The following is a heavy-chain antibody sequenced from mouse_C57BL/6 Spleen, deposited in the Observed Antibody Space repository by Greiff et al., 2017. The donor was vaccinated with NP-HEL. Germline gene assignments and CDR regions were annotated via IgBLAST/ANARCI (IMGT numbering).Heavy chain of an antibody. Sequence: QVQLQQPGAELVMPGASVKLSCKASGYTFTSYWMHWVKQRPGQGLEWIGEIDPSDSYTNYNQTFKGKSTLTVDKSSSTAYMQLSSLTSEDSAVYYCARKRTMVTTSYFDYWGQGTTLTVSS. CDR2: IDPSDSYT. J-gene: IGHJ2*01. CDR3: ARKRTMVTTSYFDY. CDR1: GYTFTSYW. D-gene: IGHD2-2*01. V-gene: IGHV1-69*01.